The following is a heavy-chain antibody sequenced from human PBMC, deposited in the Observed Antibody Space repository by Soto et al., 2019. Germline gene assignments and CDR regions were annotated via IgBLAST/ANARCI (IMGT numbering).Heavy chain of an antibody. CDR3: AKMGDSSGYDFFDY. V-gene: IGHV3-23*01. J-gene: IGHJ4*02. D-gene: IGHD3-22*01. Sequence: EVQLLESGGGLVQPGGSLRLSCAVSGFTFSSHGKSWVRQAPGKGLEWVSSISGSGDRTYYADSVKGRFTISRDNNKNTVYLQMNSLRDEDTAVYYCAKMGDSSGYDFFDYWGQGTLVTVSS. CDR1: GFTFSSHG. CDR2: ISGSGDRT.